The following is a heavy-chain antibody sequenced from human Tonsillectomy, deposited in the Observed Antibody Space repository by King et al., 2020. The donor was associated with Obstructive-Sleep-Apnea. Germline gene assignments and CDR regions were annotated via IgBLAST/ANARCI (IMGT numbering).Heavy chain of an antibody. D-gene: IGHD4-23*01. V-gene: IGHV3-73*01. CDR1: GFTFSGSA. CDR3: TRLREEPVITQPLDH. CDR2: IRTKATNYAT. J-gene: IGHJ4*02. Sequence: VQLVESGGGLVQPGGSLKLSCAASGFTFSGSAIHWVRQASGKGLEWLGRIRTKATNYATAYAASVEGRFTVSRDDLKNLAYLQMNSLKTEDTALYYCTRLREEPVITQPLDHWGRGTLVTVSS.